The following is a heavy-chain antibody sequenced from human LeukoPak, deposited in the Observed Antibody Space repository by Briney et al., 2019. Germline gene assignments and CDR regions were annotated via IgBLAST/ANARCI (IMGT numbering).Heavy chain of an antibody. CDR3: AKDLISVAGTIGY. V-gene: IGHV3-23*01. J-gene: IGHJ4*02. Sequence: PGGSLRLSCAASGFTLSSYAMNWVRQAPGKGLEWVSTFSHSGDDTYYAASVKGRFTISRDNSENTLYLQMNSLRAEDTAVYYCAKDLISVAGTIGYWGQGTLVTVSS. D-gene: IGHD6-19*01. CDR2: FSHSGDDT. CDR1: GFTLSSYA.